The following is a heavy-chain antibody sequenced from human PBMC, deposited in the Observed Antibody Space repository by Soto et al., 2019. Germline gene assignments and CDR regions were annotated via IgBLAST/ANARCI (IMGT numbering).Heavy chain of an antibody. D-gene: IGHD2-15*01. J-gene: IGHJ4*02. Sequence: PGGSLRLSCAASGFTFDEYAMHWVRQAPGKGLEWVSGISWNSGSIGYADSVKGRFTISRDNAKNSLYLQMNSLRAEDTALYYCAKGRVAAMDYFDYWGQGTLVTVSS. CDR3: AKGRVAAMDYFDY. V-gene: IGHV3-9*01. CDR1: GFTFDEYA. CDR2: ISWNSGSI.